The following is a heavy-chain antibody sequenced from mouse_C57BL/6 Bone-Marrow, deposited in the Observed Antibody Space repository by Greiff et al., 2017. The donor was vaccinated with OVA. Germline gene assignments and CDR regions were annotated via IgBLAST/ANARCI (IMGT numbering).Heavy chain of an antibody. D-gene: IGHD1-1*01. CDR1: GFSLTSYG. J-gene: IGHJ3*01. CDR2: IWSGGST. Sequence: QVQLKESGPGLVQPSQSLSITCTVSGFSLTSYGVHWVRQPPGKGLEWLGVIWSGGSTDYNAAFISRLSISKDNSKSQVFFKMNSLQADDTAIYYCAKSFITTVPFAYWGQGTLVTVSA. CDR3: AKSFITTVPFAY. V-gene: IGHV2-4*01.